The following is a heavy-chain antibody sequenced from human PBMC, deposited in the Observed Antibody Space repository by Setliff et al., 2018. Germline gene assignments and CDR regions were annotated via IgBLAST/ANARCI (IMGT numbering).Heavy chain of an antibody. Sequence: SVKVSCKASGGTFSSYAISWVRQAPGQGLEWMGGIIPILGIANYAQKFQGRVTIAADESTTTVYMELSSLTSEDTAMYYCARDPRDVYRRGGDCWGPGTLVTVSS. V-gene: IGHV1-69*10. CDR3: ARDPRDVYRRGGDC. D-gene: IGHD4-4*01. CDR1: GGTFSSYA. J-gene: IGHJ4*02. CDR2: IIPILGIA.